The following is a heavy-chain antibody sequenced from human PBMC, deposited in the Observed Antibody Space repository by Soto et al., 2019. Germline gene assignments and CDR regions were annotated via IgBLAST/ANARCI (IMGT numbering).Heavy chain of an antibody. D-gene: IGHD4-17*01. J-gene: IGHJ6*02. V-gene: IGHV3-21*01. CDR2: ISSSSSYI. CDR3: ARDRATVTLCYYYGMDV. CDR1: GFTFSSYS. Sequence: GGSLRLCCAASGFTFSSYSMNWVRQAPGKGLEWVSSISSSSSYIYYADSVKGRFTISRDNAKNSLYLQMNSLRAEDTAVYYCARDRATVTLCYYYGMDVWGQGTTVTVCS.